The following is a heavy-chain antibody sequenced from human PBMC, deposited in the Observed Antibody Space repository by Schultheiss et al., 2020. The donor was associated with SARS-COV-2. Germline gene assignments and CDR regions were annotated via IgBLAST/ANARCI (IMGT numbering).Heavy chain of an antibody. CDR2: IKQDGSEK. Sequence: GESLKISCAASGFTFSNAWMTWVRQAPGKGLEWVANIKQDGSEKYYVDSVKGRFTISRDNAKNSLYLQMNSLRAEDTAVYYCAKGPTGGFDPWGQGTLVTVSS. D-gene: IGHD7-27*01. CDR1: GFTFSNAW. CDR3: AKGPTGGFDP. V-gene: IGHV3-7*01. J-gene: IGHJ5*02.